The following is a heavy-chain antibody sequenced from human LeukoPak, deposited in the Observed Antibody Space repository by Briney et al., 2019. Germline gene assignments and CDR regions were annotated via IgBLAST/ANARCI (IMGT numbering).Heavy chain of an antibody. Sequence: NSGGPLRSSCEASGLTFSSYSMNWVRQAPGKGLEWVSSISSSSSYIYYADSVKGRFTISRDNAKNSLYLQMNSLRAEDTAVYYCARAGSSASGRGATQYYFDYWGQGTLVTVSS. CDR1: GLTFSSYS. CDR3: ARAGSSASGRGATQYYFDY. CDR2: ISSSSSYI. V-gene: IGHV3-21*01. D-gene: IGHD1-26*01. J-gene: IGHJ4*02.